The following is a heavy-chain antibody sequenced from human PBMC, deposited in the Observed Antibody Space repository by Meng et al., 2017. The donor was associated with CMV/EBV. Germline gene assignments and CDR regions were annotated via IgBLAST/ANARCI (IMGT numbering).Heavy chain of an antibody. CDR1: GGTFSSYA. J-gene: IGHJ6*02. CDR3: AREGGVVVPAAIEHYYYYYGMDV. D-gene: IGHD2-2*02. Sequence: SVKVSCKASGGTFSSYAISWVRQAPGQGLEWMGGIIPILGIANYAQKFQGRVTITADKFTSTAYMELSSLRSEDTAVYYCAREGGVVVPAAIEHYYYYYGMDVWGQGTTVTSP. CDR2: IIPILGIA. V-gene: IGHV1-69*10.